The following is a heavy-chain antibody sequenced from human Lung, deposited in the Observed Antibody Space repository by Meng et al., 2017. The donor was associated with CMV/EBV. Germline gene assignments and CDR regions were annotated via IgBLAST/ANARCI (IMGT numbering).Heavy chain of an antibody. D-gene: IGHD2-8*01. Sequence: GGSLRLXXAATGFNIRPYWMTWVRQAPGKGLEWVANINQGGNEKYYVDSVEGRFTISRDNARNSLLLQMNTLRAEDTAVYYCARLGDYCTDASCYYFFDYWGQGXLVTVSS. CDR3: ARLGDYCTDASCYYFFDY. CDR2: INQGGNEK. V-gene: IGHV3-7*01. CDR1: GFNIRPYW. J-gene: IGHJ4*02.